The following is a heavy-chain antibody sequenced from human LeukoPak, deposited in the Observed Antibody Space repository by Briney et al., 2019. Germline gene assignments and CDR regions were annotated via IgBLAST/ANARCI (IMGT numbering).Heavy chain of an antibody. CDR2: ISGSGGST. V-gene: IGHV3-23*01. CDR3: AKDVEAAGTLVPSDY. CDR1: GFTFSSYA. J-gene: IGHJ4*02. Sequence: PGGSLRLSCAASGFTFSSYAMSWVRQAPGKGLEWVSAISGSGGSTYYADSVKGRFTISRDNSENTLYLQMNSLRAEDTAVYYCAKDVEAAGTLVPSDYWGQGTLVTVSS. D-gene: IGHD6-13*01.